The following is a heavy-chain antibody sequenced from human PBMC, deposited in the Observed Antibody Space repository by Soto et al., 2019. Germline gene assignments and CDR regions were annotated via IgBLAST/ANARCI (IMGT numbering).Heavy chain of an antibody. J-gene: IGHJ4*02. V-gene: IGHV1-18*04. CDR2: VHPYEGTT. CDR1: GFTSTSYP. D-gene: IGHD5-12*01. Sequence: ASVKVSCKTSGFTSTSYPFSWVRQAPGQGLEWLAWVHPYEGTTKVAHQFRDRITLTTDTSAATVFMELTGLTSDDTAIYFCAREYYSSTTWIDYWGQGTLVTVSS. CDR3: AREYYSSTTWIDY.